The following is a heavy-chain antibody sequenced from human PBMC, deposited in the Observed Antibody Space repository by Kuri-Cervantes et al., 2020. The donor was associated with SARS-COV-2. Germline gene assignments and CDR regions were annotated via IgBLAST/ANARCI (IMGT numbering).Heavy chain of an antibody. J-gene: IGHJ4*02. CDR1: GFTVSSNY. Sequence: GGSLRLSCAASGFTVSSNYMSWVRQAPGKGLEWVSVIYSGGSTYYADSVKGRFTISRDNSKNTLYLQMNSLRAEDTAVYYCASIVTGDSSGYYWGQRTLVTVSS. D-gene: IGHD3-22*01. V-gene: IGHV3-53*01. CDR2: IYSGGST. CDR3: ASIVTGDSSGYY.